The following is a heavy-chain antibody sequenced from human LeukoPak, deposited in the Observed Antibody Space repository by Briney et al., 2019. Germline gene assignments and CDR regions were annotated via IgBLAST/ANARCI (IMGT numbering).Heavy chain of an antibody. D-gene: IGHD2-15*01. CDR2: INHSGST. CDR3: ARGWAAATFDY. V-gene: IGHV4-34*01. J-gene: IGHJ4*02. Sequence: SETLSLTCAVYGVSFSGYYWSWIRQPPGKGLEWIGEINHSGSTNYNPSLKSRVTISVETSKNQYSLKLSSVTAADTAVYYCARGWAAATFDYWGQGTLVTVSS. CDR1: GVSFSGYY.